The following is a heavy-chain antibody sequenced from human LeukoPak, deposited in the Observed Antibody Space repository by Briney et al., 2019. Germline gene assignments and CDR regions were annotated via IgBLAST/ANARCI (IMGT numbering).Heavy chain of an antibody. CDR1: GFTFSSYG. V-gene: IGHV3-23*01. J-gene: IGHJ4*02. CDR3: AKVTYGSGTYGAFDS. Sequence: GGTLRLSCAASGFTFSSYGMSWVRQAPGKGLEWVSAISGSGDYTYYADSVKGRFTISRDNSKNTLYLQMNSLRAEDTAIYYCAKVTYGSGTYGAFDSWGQGTLVTVSS. D-gene: IGHD3-10*01. CDR2: ISGSGDYT.